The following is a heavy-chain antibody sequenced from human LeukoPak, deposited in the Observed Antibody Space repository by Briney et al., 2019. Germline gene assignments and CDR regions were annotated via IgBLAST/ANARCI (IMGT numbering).Heavy chain of an antibody. CDR2: LGGSSTSI. CDR3: ARELGGDYGEAFDI. CDR1: GFTFSTYS. J-gene: IGHJ3*02. Sequence: GGSLRLSCAASGFTFSTYSMNWVRQAPGRGLEWVSSLGGSSTSIYYVDSVKGRFTISRDNAKSSLYLLMNSLRAEDAAVYYCARELGGDYGEAFDIWGQGTMVTVSS. V-gene: IGHV3-21*01. D-gene: IGHD4-17*01.